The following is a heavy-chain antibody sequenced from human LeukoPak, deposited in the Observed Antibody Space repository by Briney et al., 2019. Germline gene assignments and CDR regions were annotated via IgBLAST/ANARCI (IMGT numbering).Heavy chain of an antibody. J-gene: IGHJ3*02. Sequence: GGSLRLSCAASGFTFSCYWMSWVRQAPGKGLQWVANIKQDGSDKYYVDSVKGRFTISRDNAKNSLNLQMSSLRAEDTAVYYCAREGLWVGPDSGKTRHPYWEIWGQGTMVTVSS. D-gene: IGHD2-21*01. V-gene: IGHV3-7*04. CDR2: IKQDGSDK. CDR1: GFTFSCYW. CDR3: AREGLWVGPDSGKTRHPYWEI.